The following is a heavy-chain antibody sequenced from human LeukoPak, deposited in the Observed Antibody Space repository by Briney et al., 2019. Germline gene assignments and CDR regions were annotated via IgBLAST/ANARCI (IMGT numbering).Heavy chain of an antibody. V-gene: IGHV3-48*01. Sequence: PGGSLRLSCAASGFTFSSYSMNWVRQAPGKGLEWVSYISSSSSTIYYADSVRGRFTISRDNAKNSLYLQMNSLRAEDTAVYYCARDEWGAAAGRIDYWGQGTLVTVSS. CDR2: ISSSSSTI. CDR3: ARDEWGAAAGRIDY. J-gene: IGHJ4*02. D-gene: IGHD6-13*01. CDR1: GFTFSSYS.